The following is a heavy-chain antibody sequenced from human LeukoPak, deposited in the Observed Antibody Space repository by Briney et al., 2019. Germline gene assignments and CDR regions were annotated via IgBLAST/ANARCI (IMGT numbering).Heavy chain of an antibody. Sequence: GGSLRLSCAASGFTFSSYWRHWVRQAPGKGLVWVARINGDGSSTSYADSVKGRFTISRDNAKNTLYLKMNRLRAEDTAVYYCARSNWFDSSGYYPYYFDYWGQGTLVTVSS. D-gene: IGHD3-22*01. J-gene: IGHJ4*02. V-gene: IGHV3-74*01. CDR3: ARSNWFDSSGYYPYYFDY. CDR2: INGDGSST. CDR1: GFTFSSYW.